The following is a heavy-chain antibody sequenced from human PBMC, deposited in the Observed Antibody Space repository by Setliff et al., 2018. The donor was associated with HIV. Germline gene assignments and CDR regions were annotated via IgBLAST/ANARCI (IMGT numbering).Heavy chain of an antibody. Sequence: PGGSLRLSCAASGFIFSDYWMHWVRQAPGKGLEWVSLIYSGGSSTYYADSVKGRFTISRDNSKNMLYLEMNSLRAEDTAVYYCAKVGTYSSTWYFDLWGRGTLVTVSS. V-gene: IGHV3-23*03. CDR2: IYSGGSST. J-gene: IGHJ2*01. D-gene: IGHD6-13*01. CDR1: GFIFSDYW. CDR3: AKVGTYSSTWYFDL.